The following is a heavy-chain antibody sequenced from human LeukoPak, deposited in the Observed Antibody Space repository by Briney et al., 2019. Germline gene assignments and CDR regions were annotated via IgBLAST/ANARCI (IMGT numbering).Heavy chain of an antibody. CDR3: AREPGYGYSYGYNY. Sequence: SGGSLRLSCAASGFTFSTYSINWVRQAPGKGLEWVSSISSSSTYIYYADSVKGRFTISRDNAKNSLYLQMNSLRAEDTAVYYCAREPGYGYSYGYNYWGQGTLVTVSS. D-gene: IGHD5-18*01. CDR1: GFTFSTYS. J-gene: IGHJ4*02. V-gene: IGHV3-21*01. CDR2: ISSSSTYI.